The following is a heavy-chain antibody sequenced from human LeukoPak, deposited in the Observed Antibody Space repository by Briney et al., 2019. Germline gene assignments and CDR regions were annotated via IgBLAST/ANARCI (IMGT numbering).Heavy chain of an antibody. V-gene: IGHV3-33*06. CDR1: GFTFSSYG. Sequence: VRSLRLSCAASGFTFSSYGMHWVRQAPGKGLEWVAVIRYDGSNKYYADSVKGRFTISRDNSKNTLYLQVNSLRAEDTAVYYCAKDLRWLRFCFLDYWGQGTLVTVSS. J-gene: IGHJ4*02. CDR3: AKDLRWLRFCFLDY. D-gene: IGHD5-12*01. CDR2: IRYDGSNK.